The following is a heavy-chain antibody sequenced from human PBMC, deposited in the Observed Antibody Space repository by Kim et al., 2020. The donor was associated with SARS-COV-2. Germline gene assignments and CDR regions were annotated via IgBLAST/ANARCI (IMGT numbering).Heavy chain of an antibody. CDR2: INHSGNT. J-gene: IGHJ4*02. CDR3: ARGDAGLQLVLRY. V-gene: IGHV4-34*01. CDR1: GGSFNGYY. D-gene: IGHD6-13*01. Sequence: SETLSLTCAVYGGSFNGYYWTWIRQSPGKGLEWIGEINHSGNTDSNPSLRSRVTMSIDTSKNQFSLNLRSVTAADTAVYYCARGDAGLQLVLRYWGQGTLVTVSS.